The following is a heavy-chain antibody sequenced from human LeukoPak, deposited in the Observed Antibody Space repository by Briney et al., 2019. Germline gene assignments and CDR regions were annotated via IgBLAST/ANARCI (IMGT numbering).Heavy chain of an antibody. CDR3: ARRRVVVVAATVPSLKRYWYFDL. CDR2: INHSGST. Sequence: SETLSPTCAVYGGSFSGYYWSWIRQPSGKGLEWIGEINHSGSTNYNPSLKSRVTISVDTSKNQFSLKLSSVTAADTAVYYCARRRVVVVAATVPSLKRYWYFDLWGRGTLVTVSS. D-gene: IGHD2-15*01. V-gene: IGHV4-34*01. CDR1: GGSFSGYY. J-gene: IGHJ2*01.